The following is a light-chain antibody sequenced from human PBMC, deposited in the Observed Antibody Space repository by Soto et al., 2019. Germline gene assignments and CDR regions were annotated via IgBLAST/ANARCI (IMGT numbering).Light chain of an antibody. CDR3: SSYTSSSTSVV. J-gene: IGLJ2*01. V-gene: IGLV2-14*01. CDR1: SSDVGGYNY. CDR2: EVS. Sequence: QSALTQPASVSGSPGQSITISCTGTSSDVGGYNYVSWYQQHPGKAPKLMIYEVSNRPSGVSNRFSGSKSGNTASLTISGLQAEDEADYYCSSYTSSSTSVVFAGGTKLTVL.